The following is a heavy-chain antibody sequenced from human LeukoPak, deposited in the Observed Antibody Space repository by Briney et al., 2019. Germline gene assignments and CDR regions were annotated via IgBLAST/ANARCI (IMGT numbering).Heavy chain of an antibody. J-gene: IGHJ4*02. Sequence: GESLKISCKGSGYSFTSYWISWVRQMPGKGLEWMGRIDPSDSYTNYSPSFQGPVTISADKSISTAYLQWSSLKASDTAMYYCARQEGATYYFDYWGQGTLVTVSS. V-gene: IGHV5-10-1*01. D-gene: IGHD1-26*01. CDR2: IDPSDSYT. CDR1: GYSFTSYW. CDR3: ARQEGATYYFDY.